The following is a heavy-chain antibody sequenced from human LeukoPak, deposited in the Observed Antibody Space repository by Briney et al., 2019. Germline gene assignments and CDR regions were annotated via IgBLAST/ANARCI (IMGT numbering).Heavy chain of an antibody. V-gene: IGHV3-48*04. CDR1: GFTFSSFS. Sequence: GGSLRLSCAASGFTFSSFSMKWVRQAPGKGLEWVSYIRTSGTNTDYTGSVKGRFTISRDNAKNSLYLQMNSLRAEDTAVYYCARMNYVSSGWGAPFDYWGQGTLVTVSS. J-gene: IGHJ4*02. CDR2: IRTSGTNT. D-gene: IGHD1-7*01. CDR3: ARMNYVSSGWGAPFDY.